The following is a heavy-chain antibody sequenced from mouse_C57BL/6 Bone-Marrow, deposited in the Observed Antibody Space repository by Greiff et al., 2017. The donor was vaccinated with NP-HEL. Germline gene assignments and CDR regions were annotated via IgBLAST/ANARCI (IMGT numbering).Heavy chain of an antibody. CDR2: ISNGGGST. Sequence: EVQRVESGGGLVQPGGSLKLSCAASGFTFSDYYMYWVRQTPEKRLEWVAYISNGGGSTYYPGTVKGRFTLSRDNAKNTLYLQMSRRKSEDTAMDYCARDRDGYDDYARDYWGQGTSVTVSA. V-gene: IGHV5-12*01. CDR1: GFTFSDYY. CDR3: ARDRDGYDDYARDY. J-gene: IGHJ4*01. D-gene: IGHD2-2*01.